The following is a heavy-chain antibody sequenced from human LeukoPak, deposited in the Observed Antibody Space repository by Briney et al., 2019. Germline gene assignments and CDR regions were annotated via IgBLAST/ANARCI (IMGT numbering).Heavy chain of an antibody. CDR2: ISESGTGT. Sequence: GGSLRLSCAVSGLTFSRYAMSWVRQAPGKGLEWVSAISESGTGTYYADSVKGRSTISRDNSKNTLSLHMNSLRAEDTAVYYCAKDIAQGYTFGSIEQDYWGQGTLVTVSS. D-gene: IGHD5-18*01. V-gene: IGHV3-23*01. J-gene: IGHJ4*02. CDR1: GLTFSRYA. CDR3: AKDIAQGYTFGSIEQDY.